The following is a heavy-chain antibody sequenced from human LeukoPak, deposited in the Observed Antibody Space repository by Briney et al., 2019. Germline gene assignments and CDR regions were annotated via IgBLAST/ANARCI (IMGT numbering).Heavy chain of an antibody. D-gene: IGHD3-10*01. J-gene: IGHJ4*02. CDR1: GGSISSYY. Sequence: SETLPLTCTVSGGSISSYYWSWIRQPPGKGLEWIGYIYYSGSTNYNPSLKSRVTISVDTSKNQFSLKLSSVTAADTAVYYCARHNTMAVYFDYWGQGTLVTVSS. V-gene: IGHV4-59*08. CDR3: ARHNTMAVYFDY. CDR2: IYYSGST.